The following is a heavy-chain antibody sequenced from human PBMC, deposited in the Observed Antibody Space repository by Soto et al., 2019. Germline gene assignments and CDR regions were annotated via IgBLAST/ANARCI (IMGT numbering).Heavy chain of an antibody. J-gene: IGHJ5*02. V-gene: IGHV1-3*01. CDR2: INAGNGNT. CDR1: GYIFNNHA. CDR3: ARDQSGIGSYVDWFDP. D-gene: IGHD3-10*01. Sequence: QGHLVQSGAEVKKPGASVKVSCKASGYIFNNHAMHWVRQAPGQRLEWMGWINAGNGNTYYSQNFQVRVTIISATSATTVFMELTSLTSEDTAVYYCARDQSGIGSYVDWFDPWGQGTLGTVSS.